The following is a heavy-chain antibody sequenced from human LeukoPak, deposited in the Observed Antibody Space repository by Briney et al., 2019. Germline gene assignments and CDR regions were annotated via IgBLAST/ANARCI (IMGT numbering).Heavy chain of an antibody. CDR1: GYTFTGYY. CDR3: ARTTYSSSRLGFGP. CDR2: INPNSGGT. J-gene: IGHJ5*02. D-gene: IGHD6-13*01. Sequence: GASVKVSCKASGYTFTGYYMHWVRQAPGQGLEWMGWINPNSGGTNYAQKFQGRVTMTRDTSISTAYMELSRLRSDDTAVYYCARTTYSSSRLGFGPWGQGTLVTVSS. V-gene: IGHV1-2*02.